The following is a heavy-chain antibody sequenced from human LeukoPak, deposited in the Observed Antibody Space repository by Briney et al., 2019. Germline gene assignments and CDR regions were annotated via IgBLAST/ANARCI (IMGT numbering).Heavy chain of an antibody. Sequence: SEALSLTCSVSDDSITMYYWTWIRQPPGKGLEWIGYVDHTGSTNFNPSLNGRVSISRDTTKNLFSLKLSSVTAADTAVYYCPSSSWENDAFDIWGQGTMVTVSS. D-gene: IGHD6-13*01. CDR3: PSSSWENDAFDI. J-gene: IGHJ3*02. CDR2: VDHTGST. CDR1: DDSITMYY. V-gene: IGHV4-59*08.